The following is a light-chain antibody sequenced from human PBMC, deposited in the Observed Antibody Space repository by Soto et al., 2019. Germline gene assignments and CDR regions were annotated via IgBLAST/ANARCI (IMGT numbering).Light chain of an antibody. V-gene: IGKV3-20*01. CDR2: DTS. J-gene: IGKJ3*01. Sequence: EIVLMQSPGTLSLSPGEGATLSCRASQSVNNNYLSWYQQRPGQAPTVLIFDTSRRATGVPDRFSGSGSGTDFTLRISRVEPEDFAVYYCQQYGSSQFTFGRGTKVHIK. CDR3: QQYGSSQFT. CDR1: QSVNNNY.